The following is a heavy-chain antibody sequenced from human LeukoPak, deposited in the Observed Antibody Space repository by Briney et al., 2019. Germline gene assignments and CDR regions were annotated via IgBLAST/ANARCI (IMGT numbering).Heavy chain of an antibody. CDR3: ARQSSYWYFDL. Sequence: SETLSLTCTVSGASISSYYWSWIRQPPGKGLEWIGYIYYSGSTNYNPPLKSRVTISIDTSKKQFSLKLSSATAADTAVYYCARQSSYWYFDLWGRGTLVTVSS. CDR2: IYYSGST. J-gene: IGHJ2*01. CDR1: GASISSYY. V-gene: IGHV4-59*08.